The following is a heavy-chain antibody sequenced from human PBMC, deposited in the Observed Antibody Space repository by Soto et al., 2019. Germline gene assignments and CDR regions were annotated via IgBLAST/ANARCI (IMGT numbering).Heavy chain of an antibody. Sequence: SETLSLTCAVSGGSISSSNWWSWVRQPPGKGLEWIGEIYHSGSTNYNPSLKSRVTISVDKSKNQFSLKLSSVTAADTAVYYCARSVGTGVDIVVVPAAPQYFDYWGQGTLVTVSS. D-gene: IGHD2-2*03. V-gene: IGHV4-4*02. CDR2: IYHSGST. CDR3: ARSVGTGVDIVVVPAAPQYFDY. CDR1: GGSISSSNW. J-gene: IGHJ4*02.